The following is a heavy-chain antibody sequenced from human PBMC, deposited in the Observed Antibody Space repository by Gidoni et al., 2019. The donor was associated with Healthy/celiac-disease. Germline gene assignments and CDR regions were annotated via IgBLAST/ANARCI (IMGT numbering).Heavy chain of an antibody. CDR1: GCSLSSYY. CDR2: IYTSGST. V-gene: IGHV4-4*07. CDR3: ARASGIARKYYFDY. Sequence: QVPLQESGPGLVKPSETLSLTCTVSGCSLSSYYWSWIRQPAGKGLEWIGRIYTSGSTNYNPSLKSRVTMSVDTSKNQFSLKLSSVTAADTAVYYCARASGIARKYYFDYWGQGTLVTVSS. D-gene: IGHD6-13*01. J-gene: IGHJ4*02.